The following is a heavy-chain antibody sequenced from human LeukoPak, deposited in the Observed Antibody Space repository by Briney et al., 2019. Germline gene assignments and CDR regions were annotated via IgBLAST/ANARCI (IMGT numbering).Heavy chain of an antibody. CDR2: INHSGST. V-gene: IGHV4-34*01. CDR1: GGSFSGYY. D-gene: IGHD2-15*01. CDR3: ARGKYCSGGSCLDY. J-gene: IGHJ4*01. Sequence: PSETLSLTCAVYGGSFSGYYWSWIRQPPGKGLEWIGEINHSGSTNYNPSLKSRVTISVDTSKNQFSLKLSSVTAADTAVYYCARGKYCSGGSCLDYWGHGTLVTVSS.